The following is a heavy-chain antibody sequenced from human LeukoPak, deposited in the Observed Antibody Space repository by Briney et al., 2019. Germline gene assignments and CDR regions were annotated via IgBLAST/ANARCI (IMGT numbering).Heavy chain of an antibody. J-gene: IGHJ4*02. D-gene: IGHD2-2*01. CDR2: ISGSGGST. CDR1: GFTFSTCA. CDR3: AKAHCSPTSCSRIDY. V-gene: IGHV3-23*01. Sequence: GGSLSLSCAASGFTFSTCAMGWARQAPGKGLGWVSAISGSGGSTFYADSVKGRFTISRDNSKNTVYLQMSGLRAEDTALYYCAKAHCSPTSCSRIDYWGQGTLVTVSS.